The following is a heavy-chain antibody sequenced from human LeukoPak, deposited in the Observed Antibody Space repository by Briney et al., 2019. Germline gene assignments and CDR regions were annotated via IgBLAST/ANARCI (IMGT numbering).Heavy chain of an antibody. V-gene: IGHV4-34*01. CDR1: GGSFSGYY. CDR2: INHSGST. J-gene: IGHJ4*02. Sequence: SETLSLTCAVYGGSFSGYYWSWIRQPPGKGLEWIGEINHSGSTNYNPSLRSRVTISVDTSKNQFSLKLSSVTAADTAVYYCARGAAPDYWGQGTLVTVSS. D-gene: IGHD2-15*01. CDR3: ARGAAPDY.